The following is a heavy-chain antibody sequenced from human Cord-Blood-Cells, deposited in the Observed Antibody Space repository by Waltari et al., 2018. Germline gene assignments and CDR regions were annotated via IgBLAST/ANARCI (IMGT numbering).Heavy chain of an antibody. J-gene: IGHJ4*02. D-gene: IGHD3-10*01. V-gene: IGHV3-15*01. CDR2: IKSKTDGGTT. CDR1: GFTFRNAW. CDR3: TTDRDDYGDY. Sequence: EVQLVESGGGWVKPGGSLSLSCAASGFTFRNAWMSWVCQAPGKGLELVGRIKSKTDGGTTDYAAPVKGRFTISRDDSKNTLYLQMNSLKTEDTAVYYCTTDRDDYGDYWGQGTLVTVSS.